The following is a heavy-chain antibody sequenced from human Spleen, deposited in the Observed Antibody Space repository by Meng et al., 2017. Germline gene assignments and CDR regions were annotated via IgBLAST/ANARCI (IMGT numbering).Heavy chain of an antibody. CDR1: GDTFSSYA. CDR2: IIPIFGTA. V-gene: IGHV1-69*05. J-gene: IGHJ6*02. CDR3: ANYAMTMGGYCSGGRSSSHYYYGMDV. Sequence: SVKVSCKASGDTFSSYAMSWVRQAPGQGLEWMGGIIPIFGTANYAQKFQGRVTMTTDESTSTAYMELSSLRSEDTAVYYCANYAMTMGGYCSGGRSSSHYYYGMDVWGQGTTVTVSS. D-gene: IGHD2-15*01.